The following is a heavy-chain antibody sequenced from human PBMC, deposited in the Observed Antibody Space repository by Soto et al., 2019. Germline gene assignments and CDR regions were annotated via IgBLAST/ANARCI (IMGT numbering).Heavy chain of an antibody. D-gene: IGHD1-1*01. CDR1: GGSITGYY. CDR3: AGDVDYNNWVLYY. Sequence: SETLSLTCTVSGGSITGYYWTWIRQPAGKGLEWIGRVYSSGSTNYNPSLKSRVTMSVDASKNQFSLKLHSVTAADTAVYYCAGDVDYNNWVLYYWGQGSLVTVSS. V-gene: IGHV4-4*07. CDR2: VYSSGST. J-gene: IGHJ4*02.